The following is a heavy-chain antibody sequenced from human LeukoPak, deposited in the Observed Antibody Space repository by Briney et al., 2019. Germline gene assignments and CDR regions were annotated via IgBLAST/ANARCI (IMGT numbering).Heavy chain of an antibody. CDR3: ARDHDFAFDY. Sequence: HTGGSLRLSCAASGFTFSTYNLNWVRLAPGEGLEWISYITTSSTTIQYADSVKGRFTISRDNAKNSLYLQMNSLRAEDTAVYYCARDHDFAFDYWGQGTLVTVSS. D-gene: IGHD1-1*01. V-gene: IGHV3-48*04. CDR2: ITTSSTTI. CDR1: GFTFSTYN. J-gene: IGHJ4*02.